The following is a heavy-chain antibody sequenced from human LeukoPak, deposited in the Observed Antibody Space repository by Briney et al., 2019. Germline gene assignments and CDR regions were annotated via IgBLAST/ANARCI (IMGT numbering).Heavy chain of an antibody. D-gene: IGHD1-26*01. J-gene: IGHJ6*03. Sequence: SVKVSCKASGYTFSSYAISWVRQAPGQGLEWMGGINPNIGTANYAQKFQGRVTITADKSTSTAYMELSSLRSEDTAVYYCASSYSGSYGYYYYYMYVWGKGTPVTVSS. CDR1: GYTFSSYA. V-gene: IGHV1-69*06. CDR2: INPNIGTA. CDR3: ASSYSGSYGYYYYYMYV.